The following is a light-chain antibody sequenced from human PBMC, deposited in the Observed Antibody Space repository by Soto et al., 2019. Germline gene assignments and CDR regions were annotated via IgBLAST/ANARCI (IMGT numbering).Light chain of an antibody. V-gene: IGKV3-20*01. J-gene: IGKJ4*01. CDR2: SAS. Sequence: EIVLTQSPGTLSLSPGERVTLSCRASQSVGSNYLAWYQQKPGQAPRLLIYSASIRATGIPDRFSGRGSGTDFTLTISRLEPEDFAMYYCQQYGGSPRVTFGEGTKLEIK. CDR3: QQYGGSPRVT. CDR1: QSVGSNY.